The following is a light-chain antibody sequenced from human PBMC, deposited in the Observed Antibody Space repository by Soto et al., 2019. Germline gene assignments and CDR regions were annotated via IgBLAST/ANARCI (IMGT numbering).Light chain of an antibody. CDR1: NIGSKS. J-gene: IGLJ2*01. CDR3: QVWDSSSDHVV. V-gene: IGLV3-21*04. Sequence: SYELTQPPSVSVAPGETARITCGGDNIGSKSVHWYQQKPGQAPVLVIYYDTDRPSGIPERFSGSNSGNTATLTISGVEAGDEADYSCQVWDSSSDHVVFGGGTQLTVL. CDR2: YDT.